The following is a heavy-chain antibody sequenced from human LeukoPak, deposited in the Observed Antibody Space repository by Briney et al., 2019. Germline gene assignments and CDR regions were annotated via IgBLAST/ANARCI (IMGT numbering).Heavy chain of an antibody. D-gene: IGHD3-22*01. CDR2: IRSKAKSYAT. J-gene: IGHJ3*02. Sequence: PGGSLRLSCAASGFTFSGSAMHWVRQASGQGLEWVGRIRSKAKSYATTYAASVKGGFTISRDDSKNTAYRQMNSLKTEDTAVYYCTRHEYYDSSGYYYSDAFDIWGRGTMVTVSS. V-gene: IGHV3-73*01. CDR3: TRHEYYDSSGYYYSDAFDI. CDR1: GFTFSGSA.